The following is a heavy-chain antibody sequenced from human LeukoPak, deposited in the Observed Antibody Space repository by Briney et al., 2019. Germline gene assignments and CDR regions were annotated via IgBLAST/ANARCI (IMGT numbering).Heavy chain of an antibody. J-gene: IGHJ4*02. CDR1: GGSISSHY. Sequence: SETLSLTCSVSGGSISSHYWTWMRQSAGKGLEWIGRMYVSGTIYSAGSTNYNPSFKSRVTMSEDMSKNQLSLKLRSVTAADTAVYYCARGIYDYGDYGNDYWGQGTLVTVSS. CDR2: MYVSGTIYSAGST. CDR3: ARGIYDYGDYGNDY. D-gene: IGHD4-17*01. V-gene: IGHV4-4*07.